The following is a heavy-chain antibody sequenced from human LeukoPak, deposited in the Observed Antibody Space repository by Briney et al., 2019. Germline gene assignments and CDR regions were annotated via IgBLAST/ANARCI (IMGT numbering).Heavy chain of an antibody. J-gene: IGHJ3*02. D-gene: IGHD3-10*01. V-gene: IGHV3-7*01. CDR2: IKQDGSET. CDR1: GFTFSSYE. CDR3: ARHKRGYYSPFDI. Sequence: GGSLRLSCAASGFTFSSYEMNWVRQAPGKGLEWVANIKQDGSETYYVDSVKGRFTISRDNAKNSLYLQINSLRAEDTAVYYCARHKRGYYSPFDIWGQGTMVTVSS.